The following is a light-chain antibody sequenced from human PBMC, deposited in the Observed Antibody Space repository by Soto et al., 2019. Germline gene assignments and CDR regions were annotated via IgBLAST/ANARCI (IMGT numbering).Light chain of an antibody. CDR3: QQYNNWPPST. Sequence: EIVMTQSPATLSVSPGERASLSCRASQSVSSNLAWYQQKPGQAPRLLIYGASTRATGIPARFSGSGSGTEFTLTVSSLQSEDFAVYCCQQYNNWPPSTFGQGTRLEIK. J-gene: IGKJ5*01. CDR2: GAS. CDR1: QSVSSN. V-gene: IGKV3-15*01.